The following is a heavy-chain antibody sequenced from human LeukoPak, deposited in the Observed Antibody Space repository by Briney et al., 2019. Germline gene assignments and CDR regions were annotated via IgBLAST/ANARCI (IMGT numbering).Heavy chain of an antibody. D-gene: IGHD3-22*01. Sequence: GGSLRLSCAASGFTVSNYAMSWVRQGPGKGLEWVSVISGNGVSILHADSVKGRFTISRDNSKNTLFLQMNSLRDEDTAVYYCAKGQYSFDSSSYYRWGQGTLVTVSS. CDR3: AKGQYSFDSSSYYR. CDR1: GFTVSNYA. CDR2: ISGNGVSI. J-gene: IGHJ4*02. V-gene: IGHV3-23*01.